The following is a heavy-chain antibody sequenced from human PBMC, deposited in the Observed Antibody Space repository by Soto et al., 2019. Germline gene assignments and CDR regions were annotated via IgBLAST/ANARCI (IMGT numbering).Heavy chain of an antibody. Sequence: SETLSLTCTVSGGSISSGGYYWSWIRQHPGKGLEWIGYIYYSGSTYYNPSLKSRVTISVDTSKNQFSLKLSSVTAADTAVYYCARYTAMAYYFAYWGQGTLVTVSS. CDR1: GGSISSGGYY. D-gene: IGHD5-18*01. CDR3: ARYTAMAYYFAY. V-gene: IGHV4-31*03. J-gene: IGHJ4*02. CDR2: IYYSGST.